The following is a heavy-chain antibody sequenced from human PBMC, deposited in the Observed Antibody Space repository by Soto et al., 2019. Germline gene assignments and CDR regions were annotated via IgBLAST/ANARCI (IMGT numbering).Heavy chain of an antibody. D-gene: IGHD4-17*01. V-gene: IGHV3-11*06. CDR1: GFTFSDYY. J-gene: IGHJ3*02. CDR2: ISSSSSYT. Sequence: GGSLRLSCAASGFTFSDYYMSWIRQAPGKGLEWVSYISSSSSYTNYADSVKGRFTISRDNAKNSLYLQMNSLRAEDTAVYYCAREKDYGDHVDAFDIWGQGTMVTVSS. CDR3: AREKDYGDHVDAFDI.